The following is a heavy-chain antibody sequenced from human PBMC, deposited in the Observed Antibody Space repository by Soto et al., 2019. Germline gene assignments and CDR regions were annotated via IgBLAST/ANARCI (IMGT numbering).Heavy chain of an antibody. CDR2: INPSGGST. V-gene: IGHV1-46*01. J-gene: IGHJ4*02. CDR1: GYTFSTYY. Sequence: QVQLVQSGAEVKKPGASVKVSCKASGYTFSTYYMHWVRQAPGQGYEWMGIINPSGGSTTYAQKFQGRXXMXRXXSKTRVYMELSSLKSEDTSVYYCARYDYNGYYFDYWGQGTLVTVSS. D-gene: IGHD4-4*01. CDR3: ARYDYNGYYFDY.